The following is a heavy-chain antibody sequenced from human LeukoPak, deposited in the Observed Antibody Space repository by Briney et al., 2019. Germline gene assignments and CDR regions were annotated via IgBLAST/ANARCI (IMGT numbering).Heavy chain of an antibody. CDR1: GYTFTMYG. V-gene: IGHV1-18*01. CDR3: VRDAKSRGGDEGYFDY. D-gene: IGHD2-21*01. J-gene: IGHJ4*02. CDR2: ISGYNGDA. Sequence: ASVKVSCKASGYTFTMYGISWVRQAPGQGLEWMAWISGYNGDANHAQNLQGRATMTKDTSSNTAYMELRSLRSDDTAVYYCVRDAKSRGGDEGYFDYWGPGALVTVSS.